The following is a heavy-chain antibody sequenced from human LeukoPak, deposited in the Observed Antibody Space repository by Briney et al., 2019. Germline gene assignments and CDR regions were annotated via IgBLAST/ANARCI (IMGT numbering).Heavy chain of an antibody. D-gene: IGHD1-26*01. V-gene: IGHV3-23*01. CDR3: ANHGGASGGGFDY. Sequence: GSLRLSCAASGFTFSSYAMTWVRQAPGKGLEWVSRISDSGDSTYYADSVKGRFTISRDNSKNTLYLQMNSLRAEDTAVYYCANHGGASGGGFDYWGQGTLVTVSS. CDR2: ISDSGDST. CDR1: GFTFSSYA. J-gene: IGHJ4*01.